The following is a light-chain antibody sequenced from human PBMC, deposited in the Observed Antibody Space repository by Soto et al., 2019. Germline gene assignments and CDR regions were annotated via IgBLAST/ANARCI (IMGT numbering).Light chain of an antibody. V-gene: IGKV3-20*01. Sequence: EIVLTQSPGTLSLSPGERATLSCRASQSVSSSYLAWYQQKPGQAPRLLIYGASSRATGIPDRFSGSGSGTDFTLTISRLEPEDFAVYYCQQYGSSPDTFDQGTKLEIK. CDR1: QSVSSSY. CDR2: GAS. CDR3: QQYGSSPDT. J-gene: IGKJ2*01.